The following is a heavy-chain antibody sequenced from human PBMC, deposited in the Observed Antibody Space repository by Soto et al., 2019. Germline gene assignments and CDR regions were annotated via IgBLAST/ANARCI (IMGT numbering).Heavy chain of an antibody. D-gene: IGHD3-3*01. CDR2: IAYAGNNI. Sequence: WWSLRLSCSASVFTFRTFVMPGFRKAPGKGLEWVAVIAYAGNNIYYAASVQGRFTISRDKSGNTLYLEMSSLRGEDTAVYYCAKDQSSIFRSGSGMDVWGQGTTVTVSS. V-gene: IGHV3-30*18. J-gene: IGHJ6*02. CDR3: AKDQSSIFRSGSGMDV. CDR1: VFTFRTFV.